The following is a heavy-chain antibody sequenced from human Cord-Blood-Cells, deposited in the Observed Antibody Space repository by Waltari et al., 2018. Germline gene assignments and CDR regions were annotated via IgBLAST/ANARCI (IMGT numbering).Heavy chain of an antibody. CDR2: IYYSGGT. CDR1: GGPISSGGYY. V-gene: IGHV4-31*03. D-gene: IGHD3-3*01. J-gene: IGHJ3*02. Sequence: QVQLQESGPGLVKPSQTLSLTCTVSGGPISSGGYYWSWIRPHPGKGLELIGYIYYSGGTYYEPARKVRVTMSVDTSRSRFSLELSSVTAADTAVYYWARGDYDLWSGYDDAFDIWGEGTMVSVSS. CDR3: ARGDYDLWSGYDDAFDI.